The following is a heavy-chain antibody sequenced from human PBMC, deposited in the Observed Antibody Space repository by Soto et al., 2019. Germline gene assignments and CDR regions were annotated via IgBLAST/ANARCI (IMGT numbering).Heavy chain of an antibody. D-gene: IGHD5-12*01. CDR1: GFIFRSYS. Sequence: PGGCLRLSCAASGFIFRSYSMAWVRQAPGKGLEWLSYITSSSAYIYYADSVRGRFTISRDNAQNSVYLHVNNLRAEDTAVYFCAKSRDGYNFYFYYGMDVWGQGTAVTVSS. CDR2: ITSSSAYI. J-gene: IGHJ6*02. CDR3: AKSRDGYNFYFYYGMDV. V-gene: IGHV3-21*06.